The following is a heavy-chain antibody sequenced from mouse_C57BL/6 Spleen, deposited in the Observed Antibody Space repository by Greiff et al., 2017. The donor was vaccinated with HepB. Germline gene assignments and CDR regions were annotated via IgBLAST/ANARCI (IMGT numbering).Heavy chain of an antibody. D-gene: IGHD1-1*01. V-gene: IGHV1-42*01. Sequence: EVQLQQSGPELVKPGASVKISCKASGYSCTGYYMNWVKQSPEKSLEWIGEINPSTGGTTYNQKFKAKATLTVDKSSSTAYMQLKSLTSEDSAVYYCASLHYYGSSRDYWGQGTTLTVSS. CDR1: GYSCTGYY. CDR3: ASLHYYGSSRDY. J-gene: IGHJ2*01. CDR2: INPSTGGT.